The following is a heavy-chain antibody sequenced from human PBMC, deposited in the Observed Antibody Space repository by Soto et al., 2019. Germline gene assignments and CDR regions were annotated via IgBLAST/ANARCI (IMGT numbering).Heavy chain of an antibody. J-gene: IGHJ4*02. CDR3: AWGGVRYFDF. CDR1: GFTFSTYA. CDR2: ISGTGATT. V-gene: IGHV3-23*01. Sequence: EVQLLESGGGLVQPGGSLRLSCAASGFTFSTYAMSWVRQPPGKGLEWVSSISGTGATTYDADFGKGRFAISRDNSKNTLYLQMNSLRAEDTAVYYCAWGGVRYFDFWGQGTLVTVSS. D-gene: IGHD3-16*01.